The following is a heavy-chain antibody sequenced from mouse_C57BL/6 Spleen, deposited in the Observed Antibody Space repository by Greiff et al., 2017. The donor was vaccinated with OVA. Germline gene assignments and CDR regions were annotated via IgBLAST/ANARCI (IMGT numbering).Heavy chain of an antibody. CDR3: ARRDGYKGYFDV. D-gene: IGHD2-3*01. V-gene: IGHV5-6*01. CDR1: GFTFSSYG. J-gene: IGHJ1*03. CDR2: ISSGGSYT. Sequence: EVQRVESGGDLVKPGGSLKLSCAASGFTFSSYGMSWVRQTPDKRLEWVATISSGGSYTYYPDSVKGRFTISRDNAKNTLYLQMSSLKSEDTAMYYCARRDGYKGYFDVWGTGTTVTVSS.